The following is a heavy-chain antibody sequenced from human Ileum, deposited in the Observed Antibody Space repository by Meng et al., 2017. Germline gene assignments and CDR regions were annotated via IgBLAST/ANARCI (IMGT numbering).Heavy chain of an antibody. J-gene: IGHJ4*02. D-gene: IGHD1-1*01. CDR3: AREGAYNGGDY. Sequence: QVQLVQYGGEVKKPGASVKVSCKASGYTFTTYGISWVRQAPGQGLEWMGWMNTDKGNTNYAQKFQGRVTMTRDTSTSTAYMELRSLRSDDTAVYYCAREGAYNGGDYWGQGTLVTVSS. CDR1: GYTFTTYG. V-gene: IGHV1-18*01. CDR2: MNTDKGNT.